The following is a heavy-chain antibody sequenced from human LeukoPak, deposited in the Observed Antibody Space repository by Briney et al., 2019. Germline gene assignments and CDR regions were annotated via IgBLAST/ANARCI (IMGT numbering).Heavy chain of an antibody. CDR1: EFTLSTYA. D-gene: IGHD1-1*01. V-gene: IGHV3-23*01. Sequence: PGGSLRLSCAASEFTLSTYAMNWVRQAPGKGLEWVSTIHETWTNYTDTVKGRFTISRDNAKNTVYLQMNSLRAEDTAVYYCARRSGALSLDYWGQGTLVTVSS. J-gene: IGHJ4*02. CDR2: IHETWT. CDR3: ARRSGALSLDY.